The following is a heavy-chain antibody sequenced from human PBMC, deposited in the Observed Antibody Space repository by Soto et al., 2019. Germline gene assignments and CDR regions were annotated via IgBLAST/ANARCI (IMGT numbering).Heavy chain of an antibody. CDR2: ISAYNGNT. J-gene: IGHJ4*02. V-gene: IGHV1-18*01. Sequence: QVQLVQSGAEVKKPGASVKVSCKASGYTFTSYGISWVRQAPGQGLEWMGWISAYNGNTNYAQKLQGRVTMTTDTSTSTAYMELRSLRSDDTAAYYCASDPSPTVTTSVRSYFDYWGQGTLVTVSS. CDR3: ASDPSPTVTTSVRSYFDY. CDR1: GYTFTSYG. D-gene: IGHD4-17*01.